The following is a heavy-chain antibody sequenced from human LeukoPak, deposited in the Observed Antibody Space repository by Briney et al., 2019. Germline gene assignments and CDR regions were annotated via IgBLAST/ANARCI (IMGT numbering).Heavy chain of an antibody. J-gene: IGHJ3*02. V-gene: IGHV1-69*06. CDR1: GGTFSSYA. D-gene: IGHD5-18*01. CDR2: IIPIFGTA. CDR3: ARAGYSYGYGAFDI. Sequence: SVKVSCKASGGTFSSYAISWVRQAPGQGLEWMGGIIPIFGTANYAQKFQGRVTITADKSTSTAYMELSSLRSEDTAVYYCARAGYSYGYGAFDIWGQGTMVTVSS.